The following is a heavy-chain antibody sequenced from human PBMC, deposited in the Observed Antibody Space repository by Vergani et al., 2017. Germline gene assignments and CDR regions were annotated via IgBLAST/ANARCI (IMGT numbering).Heavy chain of an antibody. D-gene: IGHD3-22*01. V-gene: IGHV2-5*01. CDR1: GFSLSTSGVG. CDR3: AHEPYDSSGYYYGWFDP. CDR2: IYWNDDK. J-gene: IGHJ5*02. Sequence: QITLKESGPTLVKPTQTLTLTCTFSGFSLSTSGVGVGWIRQPPGKALEWLGLIYWNDDKRYSPSLKSRLTITKDTSKNQVVLTMTNMDPVDTATYYCAHEPYDSSGYYYGWFDPWGQGTLVTVSS.